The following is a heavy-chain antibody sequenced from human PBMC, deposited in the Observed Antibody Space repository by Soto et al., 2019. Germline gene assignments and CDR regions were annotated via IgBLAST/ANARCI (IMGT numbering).Heavy chain of an antibody. CDR3: ARGVRCSGGSCLGWEHFAY. Sequence: EVQLVESGGGLVQPGGSLRLSCAASGFTFSNFWMSWVRQAPGKGLEWVANIKQGGSEKYYVDSVKGRFTISRDNAKNSLYLQMNSLRAEDTAVYYCARGVRCSGGSCLGWEHFAYWGQGTLVTVSS. CDR1: GFTFSNFW. D-gene: IGHD2-15*01. V-gene: IGHV3-7*01. CDR2: IKQGGSEK. J-gene: IGHJ4*02.